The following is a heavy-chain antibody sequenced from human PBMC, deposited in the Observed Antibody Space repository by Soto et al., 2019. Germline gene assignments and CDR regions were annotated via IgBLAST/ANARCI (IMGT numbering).Heavy chain of an antibody. CDR2: IYYSGST. J-gene: IGHJ6*02. V-gene: IGHV4-59*01. D-gene: IGHD3-22*01. CDR3: ARHTSNSDTAGHYILDV. CDR1: GGSFSAYY. Sequence: NPSETLSLTCAVYGGSFSAYYWSWIRQPPGKGLEWLGYIYYSGSTNYSPSLKSRVTISLDTSKNQFSLKLSSVTAADTAVYYCARHTSNSDTAGHYILDVWGQGTTVTVSS.